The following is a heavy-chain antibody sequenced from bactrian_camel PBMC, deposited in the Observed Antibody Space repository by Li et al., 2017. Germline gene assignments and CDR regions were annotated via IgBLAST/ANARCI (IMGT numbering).Heavy chain of an antibody. J-gene: IGHJ4*01. CDR3: AASRVDGSCQRRDLVAY. D-gene: IGHD2*01. CDR1: GNVVTMNY. CDR2: IYHGGGAT. V-gene: IGHV3S54*01. Sequence: HVQLVESGGGSVPAGGTLRLSCTFSGNVVTMNYMAWFRRGPGKEREGVAAIYHGGGATAYADSVRGRFTISQDSAKNTLYLQMNSLKPEDTAMYYCAASRVDGSCQRRDLVAYWGQGTQVTVS.